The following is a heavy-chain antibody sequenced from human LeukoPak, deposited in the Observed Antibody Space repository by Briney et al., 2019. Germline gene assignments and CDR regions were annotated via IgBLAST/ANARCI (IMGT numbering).Heavy chain of an antibody. V-gene: IGHV1-18*01. D-gene: IGHD4-17*01. Sequence: ASVKVSCKASGYSFVLYGISWVRQAPGQGPEWMGWISTYNGNTKYAQKFQGRVTMTTDKSTSTAYMELRSLRSDDTAVYYCARDEDYGISVNVDYWGQGTLVTVSS. J-gene: IGHJ4*02. CDR3: ARDEDYGISVNVDY. CDR2: ISTYNGNT. CDR1: GYSFVLYG.